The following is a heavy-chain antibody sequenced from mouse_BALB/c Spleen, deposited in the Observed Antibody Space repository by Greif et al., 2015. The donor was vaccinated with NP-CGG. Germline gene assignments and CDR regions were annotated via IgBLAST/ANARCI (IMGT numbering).Heavy chain of an antibody. D-gene: IGHD1-1*01. Sequence: KLVESGGGLVKPGGSLKLSCAASGFTFSSYAMSWVRQTPEKRLEWVATISSGGSYTYYPDSVKGRFTISRDNAEXTLYLQMSSLRSEDTAMYYCARQTYLVANAMDYWGQGTSVTVSS. CDR3: ARQTYLVANAMDY. J-gene: IGHJ4*01. V-gene: IGHV5-9-1*01. CDR1: GFTFSSYA. CDR2: ISSGGSYT.